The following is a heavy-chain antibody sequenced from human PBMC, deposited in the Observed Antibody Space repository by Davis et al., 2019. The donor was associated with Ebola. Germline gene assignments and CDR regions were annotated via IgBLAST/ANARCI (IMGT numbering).Heavy chain of an antibody. CDR2: INPHNGNT. D-gene: IGHD6-19*01. Sequence: AASVKVSCKASGYTFTHYGITWVRQAPGQGLEWMGWINPHNGNTNYAQNVQGRVTMTTDTSTSTAYMEVGSLRSEDTAVYYCASSEQWLSNWFDPWGQGTLVTVSS. CDR3: ASSEQWLSNWFDP. CDR1: GYTFTHYG. V-gene: IGHV1-18*04. J-gene: IGHJ5*02.